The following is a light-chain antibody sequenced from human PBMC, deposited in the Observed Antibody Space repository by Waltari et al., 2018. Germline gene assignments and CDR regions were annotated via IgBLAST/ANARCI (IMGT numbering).Light chain of an antibody. CDR2: YVS. CDR1: SRDVGGYHY. V-gene: IGLV2-23*02. J-gene: IGLJ1*01. Sequence: QSALTQPASVSGSPGQSITLSCTGPSRDVGGYHYVSSYQQHPGKPPKLMIYYVSKRPSGVSNRFSGSKSGNTASLTISGLQAEDEADYYCCSYAGSSTFYVFGTGTKVTVL. CDR3: CSYAGSSTFYV.